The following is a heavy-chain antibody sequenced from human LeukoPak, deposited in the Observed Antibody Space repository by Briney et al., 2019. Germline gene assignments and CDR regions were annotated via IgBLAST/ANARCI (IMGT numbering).Heavy chain of an antibody. J-gene: IGHJ4*02. D-gene: IGHD5-24*01. V-gene: IGHV3-7*04. Sequence: QSGGSLRLSCAASGFTFSTYSMNWVRQAPGKGLEWVANIKQDGGEKYYVDSVKGRFTISRDNAKNSLYLQMNSLRPEDTAVYYCAGRGDGNLYYFDHWGQGTLVTASS. CDR1: GFTFSTYS. CDR2: IKQDGGEK. CDR3: AGRGDGNLYYFDH.